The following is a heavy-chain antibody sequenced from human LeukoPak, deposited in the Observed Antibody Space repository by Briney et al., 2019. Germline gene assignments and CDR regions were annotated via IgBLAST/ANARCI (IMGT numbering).Heavy chain of an antibody. V-gene: IGHV3-21*06. CDR3: ARDGLGTLDAFDI. CDR2: ISSSSSYI. CDR1: GFTFSSYG. Sequence: GGSLRLSCAASGFTFSSYGMNWVRQAPGKGLEWVSYISSSSSYIHYADSVKGRLTISRDNAKNSLYLQMNSLRAEDTAVYFRARDGLGTLDAFDIWGQGTLVTVSS. J-gene: IGHJ3*02. D-gene: IGHD1-1*01.